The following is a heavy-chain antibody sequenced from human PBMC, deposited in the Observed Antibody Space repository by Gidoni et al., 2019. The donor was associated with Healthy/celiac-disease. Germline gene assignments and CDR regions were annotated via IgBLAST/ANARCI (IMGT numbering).Heavy chain of an antibody. V-gene: IGHV3-23*01. CDR2: ISGSGGST. J-gene: IGHJ4*02. CDR3: AKDRGLVYGLHVYYFDY. CDR1: GFTFSSYA. Sequence: EVQLLEYGGGLLQPGGSLRLSCAASGFTFSSYAMSWVRQAPGKGLEWVSAISGSGGSTYYADSLKGRFTISRDNSKNTLYLQMNSLRAEDTAVYYCAKDRGLVYGLHVYYFDYWGQGTLVTVSS. D-gene: IGHD3-10*01.